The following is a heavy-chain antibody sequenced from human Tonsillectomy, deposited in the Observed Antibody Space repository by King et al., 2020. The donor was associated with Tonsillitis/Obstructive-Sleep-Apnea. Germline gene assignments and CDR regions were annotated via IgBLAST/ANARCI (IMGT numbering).Heavy chain of an antibody. CDR1: GFTFSSYA. CDR2: ISGSGGST. Sequence: VQLVESGGGLVQPGGSLRLSCAASGFTFSSYAMSWVRQAPGKGLEWVSAISGSGGSTYYADSVKGRFTISRDNSKNTLYLQMNSLRAEDTAVYYCAKDSSGYGLWWELFDYWGQGTLVTVSS. J-gene: IGHJ4*02. D-gene: IGHD6-19*01. V-gene: IGHV3-23*04. CDR3: AKDSSGYGLWWELFDY.